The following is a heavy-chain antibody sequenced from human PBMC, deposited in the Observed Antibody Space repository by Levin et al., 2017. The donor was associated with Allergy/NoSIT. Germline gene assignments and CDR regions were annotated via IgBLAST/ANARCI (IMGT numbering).Heavy chain of an antibody. D-gene: IGHD6-13*01. CDR1: GGSISSTNYH. J-gene: IGHJ6*03. Sequence: HSQTLSLTCSVSGGSISSTNYHWAWLRQPPGKGLEWIGTLYYSGTTYYKSSLWSRVTISADTSKNDFSLKLASVTAADAAVYYCASGPAVGYYMDVWGKGTTVNVSS. CDR3: ASGPAVGYYMDV. CDR2: LYYSGTT. V-gene: IGHV4-39*01.